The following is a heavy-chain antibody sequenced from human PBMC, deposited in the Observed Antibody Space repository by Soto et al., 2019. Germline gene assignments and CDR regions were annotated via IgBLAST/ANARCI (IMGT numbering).Heavy chain of an antibody. CDR3: ARDPRSGYDSSDYYYTGAFDI. Sequence: SETVSLTCTVSGGSISSGGYYWSWIRQHPGKGLEWIGYIYYSGSTYYNPSLKSRVTISVDTSKNQFSLKLSSVTAADTAVYYCARDPRSGYDSSDYYYTGAFDIWGQGTMVTVSS. CDR2: IYYSGST. CDR1: GGSISSGGYY. D-gene: IGHD3-22*01. V-gene: IGHV4-31*03. J-gene: IGHJ3*02.